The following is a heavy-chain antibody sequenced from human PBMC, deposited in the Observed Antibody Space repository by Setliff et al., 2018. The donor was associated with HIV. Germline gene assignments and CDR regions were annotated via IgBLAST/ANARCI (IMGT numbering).Heavy chain of an antibody. CDR3: ARLGRNLRFLTV. V-gene: IGHV4-34*01. D-gene: IGHD3-3*01. CDR1: GGSFSGSY. CDR2: INHSGSP. J-gene: IGHJ6*02. Sequence: SETLSLTCGVLGGSFSGSYWSWIRQSPGKGLEWIGEINHSGSPNYNPSLKSRVTISVDTSNNQFTLRLKSVTAADTAVYYCARLGRNLRFLTVWGQGTTVTVSS.